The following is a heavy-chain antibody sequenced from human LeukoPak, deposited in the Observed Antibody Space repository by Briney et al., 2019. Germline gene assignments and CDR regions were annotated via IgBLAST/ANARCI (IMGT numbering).Heavy chain of an antibody. CDR2: IYTSGST. CDR1: GGSISSYY. Sequence: SETLSLTCTVSGGSISSYYWSWIRQPAGKGLEWIGRIYTSGSTNYNPSLKSRVTMSVDTSKNQFSLKLSSVTAADTAVYHCARGHVVPAAANWFDPWGQGTLVTVSS. CDR3: ARGHVVPAAANWFDP. V-gene: IGHV4-4*07. J-gene: IGHJ5*02. D-gene: IGHD2-2*01.